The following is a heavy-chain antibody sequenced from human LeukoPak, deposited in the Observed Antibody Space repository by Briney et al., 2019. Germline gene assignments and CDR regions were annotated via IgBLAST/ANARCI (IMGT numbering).Heavy chain of an antibody. Sequence: GGSLRLSCAVSGCTFSSYALSWVRQAPGKGLEWVSAISASSAGTYYADSVKGRFTISRDDSKNTLYLQMNSLRAEDTAVYYCANGGTYSYFDYWGQGTLVTVSS. J-gene: IGHJ4*02. CDR2: ISASSAGT. D-gene: IGHD1-26*01. CDR1: GCTFSSYA. CDR3: ANGGTYSYFDY. V-gene: IGHV3-23*01.